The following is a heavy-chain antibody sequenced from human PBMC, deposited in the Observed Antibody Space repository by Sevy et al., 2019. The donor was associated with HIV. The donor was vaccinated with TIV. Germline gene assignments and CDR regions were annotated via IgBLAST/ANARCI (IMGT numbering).Heavy chain of an antibody. CDR2: ISSNGGST. Sequence: GGSLRLSCSASGFTFSSYAMHWVRQAPGKGLEYVSAISSNGGSTYYADSVKGRFTMSRDNSKNTLYLQMSSLRAEDTAGYYCVKEQGIYSGGWYRAFDIWGQGTMVTVSS. J-gene: IGHJ3*02. V-gene: IGHV3-64D*06. CDR1: GFTFSSYA. CDR3: VKEQGIYSGGWYRAFDI. D-gene: IGHD6-19*01.